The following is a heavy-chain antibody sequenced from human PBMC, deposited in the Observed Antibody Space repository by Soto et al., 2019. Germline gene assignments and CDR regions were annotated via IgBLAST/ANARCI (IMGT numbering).Heavy chain of an antibody. CDR2: IFHSCST. CDR1: GGSRGGGSYH. Sequence: PSETLSLTCSVSGGSRGGGSYHWSWIRQHPVKALEWIGYIFHSCSTYYNPSLKSRVTTSVDMCKNQFSLKLNSVTAADTDVYYCERNGCSSTTCYSSEAPSYSMDLWGQGTTVPVSS. J-gene: IGHJ6*02. CDR3: ERNGCSSTTCYSSEAPSYSMDL. V-gene: IGHV4-31*03. D-gene: IGHD2-2*02.